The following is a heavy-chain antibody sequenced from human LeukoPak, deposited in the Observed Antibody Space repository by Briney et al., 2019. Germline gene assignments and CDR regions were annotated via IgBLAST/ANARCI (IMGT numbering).Heavy chain of an antibody. J-gene: IGHJ4*02. D-gene: IGHD6-13*01. CDR2: ISGSGGST. Sequence: GGSLRLSCAASGFTFSSYAMSWVRQAPGKGLEWVSAISGSGGSTYYADSVKGRFTISRDNSKNTLYLQMNSLRAEDTAVYYCAKELEQQLVGGDYFDYWGLGTLVTVSS. CDR1: GFTFSSYA. V-gene: IGHV3-23*01. CDR3: AKELEQQLVGGDYFDY.